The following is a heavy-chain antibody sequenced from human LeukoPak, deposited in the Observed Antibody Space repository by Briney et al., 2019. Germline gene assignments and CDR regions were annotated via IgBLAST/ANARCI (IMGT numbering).Heavy chain of an antibody. CDR2: INPHTGGT. D-gene: IGHD2-15*01. Sequence: ASVKVSCKASGYTFTGYYMHWVRQAPGQGLKWMGWINPHTGGTNYAQKFQGRVTMTRDASISTAYMELSRLRSDDTAVYYCARPYCGGGSCHDYFDYWGQGTLVTVSS. CDR3: ARPYCGGGSCHDYFDY. V-gene: IGHV1-2*02. J-gene: IGHJ4*02. CDR1: GYTFTGYY.